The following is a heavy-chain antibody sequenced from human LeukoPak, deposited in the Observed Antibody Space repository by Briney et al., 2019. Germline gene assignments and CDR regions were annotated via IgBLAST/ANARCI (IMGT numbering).Heavy chain of an antibody. J-gene: IGHJ4*02. Sequence: GGSLRLSCATSGFTFTTYWMNWVRQAPGKGLEWVANIKQDGSEKYYVDSVKGRFTISRDNAWNSLYLQMNSLRADDTAVYYCARTTVVTPGPFDYWGQGTLVTVSS. CDR3: ARTTVVTPGPFDY. CDR2: IKQDGSEK. V-gene: IGHV3-7*01. D-gene: IGHD4-23*01. CDR1: GFTFTTYW.